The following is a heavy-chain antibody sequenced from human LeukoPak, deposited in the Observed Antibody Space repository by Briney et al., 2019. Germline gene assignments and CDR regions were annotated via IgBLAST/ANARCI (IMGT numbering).Heavy chain of an antibody. Sequence: GGSLRLSCAASGNYWMHWVRQVPGKGLVWVSHINSDGSWTSYADSVKGRFTISRDNAKKSLYMQMNSLRAEDTAVYYCARAVEGGSSTSSLGYWGQGTLVTVSS. V-gene: IGHV3-74*01. J-gene: IGHJ4*02. CDR2: INSDGSWT. CDR3: ARAVEGGSSTSSLGY. CDR1: GNYW. D-gene: IGHD2-2*01.